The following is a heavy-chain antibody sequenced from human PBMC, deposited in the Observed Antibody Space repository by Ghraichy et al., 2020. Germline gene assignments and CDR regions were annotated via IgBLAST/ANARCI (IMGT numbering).Heavy chain of an antibody. CDR2: IIPPFVTA. Sequence: SVKVSCKSFGGTFSRSAFSWVRQAPGQGLEWMGGIIPPFVTANYAPSFQVRVTITADASTSTVYMELNSLRDEDTAIYYCARVNFWGNDRFAGLDVWGQGTTVIVSS. J-gene: IGHJ6*02. CDR3: ARVNFWGNDRFAGLDV. V-gene: IGHV1-69*13. CDR1: GGTFSRSA. D-gene: IGHD5-12*01.